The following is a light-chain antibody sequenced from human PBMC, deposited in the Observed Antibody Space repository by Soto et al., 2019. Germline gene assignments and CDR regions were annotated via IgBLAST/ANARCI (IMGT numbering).Light chain of an antibody. CDR1: QNFAQF. V-gene: IGKV1-39*01. Sequence: DIQMAQSPSSVSPPAGDTVTITCLASQNFAQFINWDQQKTGKAPKVLIYATSSLHSGVPSRFSGRGFGTDFTLTISSLQTEDFATYYCQQNYSPPPITFGQGTRLEIK. J-gene: IGKJ5*01. CDR3: QQNYSPPPIT. CDR2: ATS.